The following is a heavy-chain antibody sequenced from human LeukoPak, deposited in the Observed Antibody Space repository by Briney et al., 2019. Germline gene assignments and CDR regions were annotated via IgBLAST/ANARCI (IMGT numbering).Heavy chain of an antibody. CDR2: INPNSGDT. CDR3: ARVQGTLAYCTRTSCYNMDY. CDR1: GYTFTDSY. V-gene: IGHV1-2*02. D-gene: IGHD2-2*02. Sequence: ASVKVSCKASGYTFTDSYMHWVRQAPGQGLEWMGWINPNSGDTSYAQKFQGRVTMTRDTSISTAYMELSSLRSDDTAVYYCARVQGTLAYCTRTSCYNMDYWGQGTLVTVSS. J-gene: IGHJ4*02.